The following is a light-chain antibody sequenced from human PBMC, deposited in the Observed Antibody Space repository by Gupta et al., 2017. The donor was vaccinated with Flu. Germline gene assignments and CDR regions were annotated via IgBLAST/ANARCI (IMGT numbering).Light chain of an antibody. CDR1: GSDVGTYNR. Sequence: QSALTQPPSVSGSPGPSVTISCTGTGSDVGTYNRVSWYRQPPGTAPKLRRYEVSNRPSGVPDRFAGSKSGKTAYMTISGLQGEDEAYYYCSSYTTSYTFVFGTGTKVTVL. J-gene: IGLJ1*01. CDR3: SSYTTSYTFV. V-gene: IGLV2-18*02. CDR2: EVS.